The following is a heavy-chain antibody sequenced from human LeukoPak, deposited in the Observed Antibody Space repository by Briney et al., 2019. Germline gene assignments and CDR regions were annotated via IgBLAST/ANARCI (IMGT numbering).Heavy chain of an antibody. Sequence: GGSLRLSCVVSGFTFSDYWMSWVRQAPGKGLEWVGNIKKDGSRKDYVDSVRGRFTISRDNAKNSLYLQMNSLRAEDTAVYYCARDFYGDYYFDCWGQGTLVTVSS. CDR3: ARDFYGDYYFDC. D-gene: IGHD4-17*01. CDR1: GFTFSDYW. V-gene: IGHV3-7*01. J-gene: IGHJ4*02. CDR2: IKKDGSRK.